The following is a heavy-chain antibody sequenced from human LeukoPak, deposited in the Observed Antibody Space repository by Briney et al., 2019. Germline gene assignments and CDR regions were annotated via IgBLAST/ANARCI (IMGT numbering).Heavy chain of an antibody. D-gene: IGHD2-15*01. CDR3: ARTALYGGIDY. CDR2: IYYSGST. CDR1: GGSISSYY. V-gene: IGHV4-59*12. J-gene: IGHJ4*02. Sequence: SETLSLTCTVSGGSISSYYWSWIRQPPGKGLEWIGYIYYSGSTNYNPSLKSRVTMSVDTSKNQFSLKLSSVTAADTAVYYCARTALYGGIDYWGQGTLVTVSS.